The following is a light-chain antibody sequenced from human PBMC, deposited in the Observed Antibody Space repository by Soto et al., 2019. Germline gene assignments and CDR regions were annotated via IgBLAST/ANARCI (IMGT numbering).Light chain of an antibody. V-gene: IGLV1-51*01. CDR2: DNN. J-gene: IGLJ2*01. CDR3: GTWDTSLSAVV. CDR1: SSNIGNNY. Sequence: QSVLTQPPSVSAAPGQKVTISCSGSSSNIGNNYVSWYQNLPGTAPKVLIYDNNKRPSGIPDRFSGSKSGTSATLGITGLQTGDEGDYYCGTWDTSLSAVVFGGGTKLTVL.